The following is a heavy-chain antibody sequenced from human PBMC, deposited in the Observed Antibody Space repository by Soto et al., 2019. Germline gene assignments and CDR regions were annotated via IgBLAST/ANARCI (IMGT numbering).Heavy chain of an antibody. Sequence: SVKVSCPPSGGTFDSYAISWVRQDPGQGLEWMGGIMPIFGTANYAQKFQGRVTITADESTSTAYMELSSLRSEDTAVYYCARTVPTVTGFFDYWGQGTLVTVSS. CDR1: GGTFDSYA. CDR3: ARTVPTVTGFFDY. V-gene: IGHV1-69*13. J-gene: IGHJ4*02. CDR2: IMPIFGTA. D-gene: IGHD4-4*01.